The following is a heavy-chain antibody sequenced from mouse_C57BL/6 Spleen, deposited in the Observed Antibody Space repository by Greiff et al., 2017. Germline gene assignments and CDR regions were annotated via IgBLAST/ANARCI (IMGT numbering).Heavy chain of an antibody. CDR3: ARRDAPYYFDY. CDR1: GFNIKDDY. CDR2: IDPENGDT. J-gene: IGHJ2*01. Sequence: EVQLQQSGAELVRPGASVKLSCTASGFNIKDDYMHWVKQRPEQGLEWIGWIDPENGDTEYASKFQGKATITADTSSNTAYLQLSSLTSEDTAVYYCARRDAPYYFDYWGQGTTLTVSS. V-gene: IGHV14-4*01.